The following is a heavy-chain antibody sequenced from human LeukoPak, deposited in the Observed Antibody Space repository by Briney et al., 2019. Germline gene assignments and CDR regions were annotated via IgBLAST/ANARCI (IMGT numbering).Heavy chain of an antibody. CDR1: GGSISSYY. CDR3: ARHAIRANYYGSGSYSGIVDY. J-gene: IGHJ4*02. Sequence: SETLSLTCTVSGGSISSYYWSWIRQPPGKGLEWIGYIYYSGSTNYNPSLKSRVTISVDTSKNQFSLKLSSVTAADTAVYYCARHAIRANYYGSGSYSGIVDYWGQGTLVTVSS. V-gene: IGHV4-59*08. D-gene: IGHD3-10*01. CDR2: IYYSGST.